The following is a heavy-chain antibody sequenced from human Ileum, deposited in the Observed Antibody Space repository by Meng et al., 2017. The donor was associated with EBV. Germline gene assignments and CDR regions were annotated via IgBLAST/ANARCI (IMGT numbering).Heavy chain of an antibody. D-gene: IGHD6-19*01. CDR2: LYFSGST. CDR3: ARRGYSSGWYAYDY. Sequence: QLRLHGSGPGLVRPSETLSLTCTVAGGSISSSDYYWGWIRQPPGKGLEWIGSLYFSGSTYSNPSLESRVTISVDTSNNQFSLKLSSVTAADTAVYYCARRGYSSGWYAYDYWGQGTLVTVSS. CDR1: GGSISSSDYY. J-gene: IGHJ4*02. V-gene: IGHV4-39*01.